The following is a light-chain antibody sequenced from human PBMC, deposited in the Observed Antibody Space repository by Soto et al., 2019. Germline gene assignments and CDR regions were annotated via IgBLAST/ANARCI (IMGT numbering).Light chain of an antibody. CDR2: GAS. Sequence: EIVLTQSPAILSVSPGERATLSFRFSQSVSSNLAWYQQKPGQAPRLLIYGASTRATGIPARFSGSGSGTEFTLTISSLQSEDFAVYYCQQYNNWPPWTFGQGTKVDIK. CDR3: QQYNNWPPWT. V-gene: IGKV3-15*01. CDR1: QSVSSN. J-gene: IGKJ1*01.